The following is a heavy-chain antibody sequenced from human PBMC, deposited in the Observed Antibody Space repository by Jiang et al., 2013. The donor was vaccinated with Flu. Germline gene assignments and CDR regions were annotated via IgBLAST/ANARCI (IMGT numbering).Heavy chain of an antibody. CDR2: IRSKAYGGTT. Sequence: VQLVESGGGLVQPGRSLRLSCTASGFTFGDYAMSWVRQAPGKGLEWVGFIRSKAYGGTTEYAASVKGRFTISRDDSKSIAYLQMNSLKTEDTAVYYCTSRTPYGYFDYWGQGTLVTVSS. J-gene: IGHJ4*02. CDR1: GFTFGDYA. D-gene: IGHD4-17*01. V-gene: IGHV3-49*04. CDR3: TSRTPYGYFDY.